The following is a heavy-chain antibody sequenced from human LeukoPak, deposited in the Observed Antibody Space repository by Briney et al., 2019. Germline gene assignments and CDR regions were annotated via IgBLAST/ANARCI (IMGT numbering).Heavy chain of an antibody. CDR2: MKSKTDGGTT. J-gene: IGHJ4*02. CDR1: GLTFPGAW. D-gene: IGHD6-19*01. Sequence: NPGGSLRLSCTVSGLTFPGAWLTWVRQGPGKGLEWVGRMKSKTDGGTTEFAAPVRGRFTLSRDDTKNTLYLQMDSLKTEDTAIYYCTRDLQGLGGSFGAQGPLVTVSS. CDR3: TRDLQGLGGSF. V-gene: IGHV3-15*01.